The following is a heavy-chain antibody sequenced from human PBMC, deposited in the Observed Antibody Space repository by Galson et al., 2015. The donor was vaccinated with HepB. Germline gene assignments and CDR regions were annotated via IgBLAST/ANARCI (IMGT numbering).Heavy chain of an antibody. V-gene: IGHV1-8*01. J-gene: IGHJ4*02. Sequence: SVKVSCKASGYTFTSYDINWVRQATGQGLEWMGWMNPNSGNTGYAQKFQGRVTMTRNTSISTAYMELSSLRSEDTAVYYCARVPPRNDRRAPYYFDYWGQGTLVTVSS. CDR3: ARVPPRNDRRAPYYFDY. CDR1: GYTFTSYD. D-gene: IGHD1-1*01. CDR2: MNPNSGNT.